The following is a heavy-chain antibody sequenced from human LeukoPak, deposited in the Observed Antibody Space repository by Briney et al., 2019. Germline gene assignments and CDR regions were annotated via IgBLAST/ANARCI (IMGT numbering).Heavy chain of an antibody. CDR1: GFTFSSYE. V-gene: IGHV3-48*01. D-gene: IGHD3-16*02. CDR2: ISSSSSTI. CDR3: ARAIYDYVWGSYRPEAFDI. J-gene: IGHJ3*02. Sequence: HTGGSLRLSCAASGFTFSSYEMNWVRQAPGKGLEWVSYISSSSSTIYYADSVKGRFTISRDNAKNSLYLQMNSLRAEDTAVYYCARAIYDYVWGSYRPEAFDIWGQGTMVTVSS.